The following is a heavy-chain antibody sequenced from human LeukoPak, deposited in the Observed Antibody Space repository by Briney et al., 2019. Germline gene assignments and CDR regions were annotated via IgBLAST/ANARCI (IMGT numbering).Heavy chain of an antibody. V-gene: IGHV3-23*01. Sequence: GGSLRLSCAASGYTFSNYAMSWVRQAPGKGLEWVSTISGSGGSTYYADSVKGRFTISRDNSKNTLYLQMNSLRAEDTAVYYCAKGYSGSYFDYWGQGTLVTVSS. J-gene: IGHJ4*02. CDR3: AKGYSGSYFDY. D-gene: IGHD1-26*01. CDR2: ISGSGGST. CDR1: GYTFSNYA.